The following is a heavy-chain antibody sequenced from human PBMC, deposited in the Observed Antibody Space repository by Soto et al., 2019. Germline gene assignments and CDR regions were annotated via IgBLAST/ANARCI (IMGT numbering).Heavy chain of an antibody. D-gene: IGHD6-19*01. J-gene: IGHJ4*02. V-gene: IGHV3-23*01. CDR3: AKDFYYSSGWYEY. Sequence: GGSLRLSCAASKISFSKYGMSWVRQAPGKGLEWVSTMSASGGSAYYADSVKGRFTISRDNSKNTLYLQMTGLRADDTAVYYCAKDFYYSSGWYEYWGQGTLVTVSS. CDR1: KISFSKYG. CDR2: MSASGGSA.